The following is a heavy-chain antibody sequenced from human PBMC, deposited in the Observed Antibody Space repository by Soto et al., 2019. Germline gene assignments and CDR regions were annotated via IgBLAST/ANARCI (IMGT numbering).Heavy chain of an antibody. Sequence: GGSLRLSCAASGFTFSSYAMHWVRQAPGKGLEWVAVISYDGSNKYYADSVKGRFTISRDNSKNTLYLQMNSLRAEDTAVYYCARPSSRYYYDSSGYPEYFQHWGQGTLVTVSS. CDR1: GFTFSSYA. D-gene: IGHD3-22*01. CDR2: ISYDGSNK. J-gene: IGHJ1*01. CDR3: ARPSSRYYYDSSGYPEYFQH. V-gene: IGHV3-30-3*01.